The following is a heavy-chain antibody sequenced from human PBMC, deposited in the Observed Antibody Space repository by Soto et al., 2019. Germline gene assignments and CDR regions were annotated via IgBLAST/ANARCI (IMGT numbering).Heavy chain of an antibody. V-gene: IGHV3-23*01. CDR1: GFTFSSYA. CDR2: ISGSGRST. J-gene: IGHJ4*02. Sequence: GGSLRLSCAASGFTFSSYALSWVRQAPGKGLEWVSAISGSGRSTYYADSVRGRFTISRDNSKDTLYLQMNSLRAEDTAVYYCAKDSGYSYGYDYFDYWGQGTLVTVSS. CDR3: AKDSGYSYGYDYFDY. D-gene: IGHD5-18*01.